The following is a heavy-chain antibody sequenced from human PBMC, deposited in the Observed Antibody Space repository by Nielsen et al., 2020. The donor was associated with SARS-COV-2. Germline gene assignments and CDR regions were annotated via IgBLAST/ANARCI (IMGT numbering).Heavy chain of an antibody. D-gene: IGHD3/OR15-3a*01. V-gene: IGHV3-21*01. CDR1: GFTFSSYS. J-gene: IGHJ4*02. CDR2: ISSSSSYI. CDR3: AKDRATFMIYFRRGGPDY. Sequence: GESLKISCAASGFTFSSYSMNWVRQAPGKGLEWVSSISSSSSYIYYADSVKGRFTISRDNAKNSLYLQMNSLRAEDTAMYYCAKDRATFMIYFRRGGPDYWGQGTLVTVSS.